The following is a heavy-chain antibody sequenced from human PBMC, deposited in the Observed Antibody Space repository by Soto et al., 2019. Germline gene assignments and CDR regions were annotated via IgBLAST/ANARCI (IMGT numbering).Heavy chain of an antibody. V-gene: IGHV3-23*01. CDR1: GFTFSSYA. Sequence: GGSLRLSCAASGFTFSSYAMSWVRQAPGKGLEWVSAISGSGGSTYYADSVKGRFTISRDNAKNSLYLQMNSLRAEDTAVYYWARERQLVRMADNWGQGTLVTVS. CDR3: ARERQLVRMADN. D-gene: IGHD6-6*01. J-gene: IGHJ4*02. CDR2: ISGSGGST.